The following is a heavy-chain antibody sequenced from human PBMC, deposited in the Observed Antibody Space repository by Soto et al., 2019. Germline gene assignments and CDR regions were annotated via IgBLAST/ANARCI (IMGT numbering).Heavy chain of an antibody. J-gene: IGHJ5*02. CDR3: ARAGVATIYPGNNWFDP. V-gene: IGHV4-30-4*01. Sequence: SETQSLTCTVAGGYLSSGDYYWRWISQPPGKGLEWIGYIYYSGSTYYNPSLKSRVTISVDTSKNQFSLNLSSVTAADTAMYYCARAGVATIYPGNNWFDPWGQGTLVTVSS. CDR2: IYYSGST. D-gene: IGHD5-12*01. CDR1: GGYLSSGDYY.